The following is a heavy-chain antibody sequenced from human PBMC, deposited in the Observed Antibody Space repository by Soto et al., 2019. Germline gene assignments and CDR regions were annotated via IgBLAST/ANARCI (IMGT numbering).Heavy chain of an antibody. D-gene: IGHD3-22*01. CDR1: GGYFSGYY. CDR3: ARGISMIVVVIRARNHFDY. J-gene: IGHJ4*02. V-gene: IGHV4-34*01. Sequence: SETLSLTCAVYGGYFSGYYWSWIRQPPGKGLEWIGEINHSGSTNYNPSLKSRVTISVDTSKNQFSLKLSSVTAADTAVYYCARGISMIVVVIRARNHFDYWGQVTLVSVS. CDR2: INHSGST.